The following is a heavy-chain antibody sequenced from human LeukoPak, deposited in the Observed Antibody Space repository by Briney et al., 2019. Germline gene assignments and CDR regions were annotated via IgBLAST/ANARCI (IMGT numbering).Heavy chain of an antibody. CDR2: IRGSGGNA. J-gene: IGHJ4*02. V-gene: IGHV3-23*01. CDR3: AKSLYCSGGSCYPEYFDY. CDR1: GFTVNSNY. Sequence: GGSLKLSCVASGFTVNSNYMFWVRQAPGKGLEWVSTIRGSGGNAYYADSVKGRFTISRDNSKNTLFLQMNSLRAEDTAVYYCAKSLYCSGGSCYPEYFDYWGQGTLVTVSS. D-gene: IGHD2-15*01.